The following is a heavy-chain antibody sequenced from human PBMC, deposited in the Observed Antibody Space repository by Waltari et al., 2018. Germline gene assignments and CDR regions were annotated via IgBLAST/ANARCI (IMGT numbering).Heavy chain of an antibody. CDR1: GGSISSYY. V-gene: IGHV4-59*01. CDR2: IYYSGSP. D-gene: IGHD2-15*01. Sequence: QVQLQESGPGLVKPSETLSLTCTVSGGSISSYYWSWIRQPPGKGLEWIGYIYYSGSPNSNPSLKSRVTISVDTSKNQFSLKLSSVTAADTAVYYCARVSGGSWPDAFDIWGQGTMVTVSS. CDR3: ARVSGGSWPDAFDI. J-gene: IGHJ3*02.